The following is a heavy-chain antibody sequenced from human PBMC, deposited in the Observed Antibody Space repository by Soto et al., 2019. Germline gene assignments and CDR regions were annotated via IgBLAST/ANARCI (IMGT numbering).Heavy chain of an antibody. V-gene: IGHV1-46*03. CDR2: INPSGGST. Sequence: GASVKVSCKASGYTFTSYYMHWVRHAPGQGLEWMGIINPSGGSTSYAQKFQGRVTMTRDTSTSTVYMELSSLRSEDTAVYYCAIDQLAAAAACLIVVVIYCLVVWG. D-gene: IGHD3-22*01. CDR3: AIDQLAAAAACLIVVVIYCLVV. CDR1: GYTFTSYY. J-gene: IGHJ6*02.